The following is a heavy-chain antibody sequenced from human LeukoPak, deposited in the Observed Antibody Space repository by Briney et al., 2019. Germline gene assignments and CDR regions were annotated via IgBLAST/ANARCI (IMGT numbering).Heavy chain of an antibody. V-gene: IGHV3-66*01. D-gene: IGHD1-1*01. CDR2: IYSGGST. J-gene: IGHJ4*02. CDR1: GFTVSNNY. Sequence: GGSLRLSCAASGFTVSNNYMTWVRQAPGKGLEWVALIYSGGSTYYADSVKGRFTISRDNSKNTVYLQMNSLRAEDTAVYYCARVGKSGMWGGYYFDYWGQGTLVTVSS. CDR3: ARVGKSGMWGGYYFDY.